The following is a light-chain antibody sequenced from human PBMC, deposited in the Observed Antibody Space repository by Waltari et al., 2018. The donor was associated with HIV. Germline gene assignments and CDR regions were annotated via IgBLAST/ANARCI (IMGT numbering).Light chain of an antibody. CDR1: SSNIGAGYD. J-gene: IGLJ3*02. CDR3: QSYDSSLSGWV. V-gene: IGLV1-40*01. Sequence: QSVLTQPPSVSGAPGQRVTISCTGSSSNIGAGYDVHWYQQLPGTAPKLLIYGNSNRPSGVPDRFSVSKPGTSASLAITGLQAEDEADYYCQSYDSSLSGWVFGGGTKLTVL. CDR2: GNS.